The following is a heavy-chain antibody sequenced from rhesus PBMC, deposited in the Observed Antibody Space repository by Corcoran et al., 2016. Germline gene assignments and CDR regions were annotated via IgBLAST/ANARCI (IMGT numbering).Heavy chain of an antibody. V-gene: IGHV4-80*01. D-gene: IGHD2-2*01. CDR3: ARYCTSTTCFYIFEF. J-gene: IGHJ1*01. CDR1: GGSFSSYW. Sequence: QVQLQESGPGLVKPSETLSLTCAVSGGSFSSYWWSWIRQPPGKGLEWIGEINGNSRSTNYNPSLKSRVTISKDASKNQFSLKLSSVTAADTAVYYCARYCTSTTCFYIFEFWGQGALVTVSS. CDR2: INGNSRST.